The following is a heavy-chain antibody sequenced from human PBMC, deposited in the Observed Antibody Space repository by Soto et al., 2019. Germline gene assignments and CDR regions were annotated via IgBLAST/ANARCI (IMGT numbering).Heavy chain of an antibody. CDR3: ARGPLLWGDV. CDR1: GYTFTNYA. CDR2: INAGNGNT. D-gene: IGHD3-10*01. V-gene: IGHV1-3*01. J-gene: IGHJ6*04. Sequence: QVQLVQSGAEVKKPGASVKVSCKASGYTFTNYAIHWVRQAPGQRLERMGWINAGNGNTKYSQKFQGRVTITRDTSASTDYMQVSRLRSEATAVYYCARGPLLWGDVWGEGTTVTVSS.